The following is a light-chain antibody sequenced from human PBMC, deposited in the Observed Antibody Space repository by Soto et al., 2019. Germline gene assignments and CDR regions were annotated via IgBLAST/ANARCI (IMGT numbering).Light chain of an antibody. CDR1: SSNIGYST. Sequence: QSVLTQPPSASGTPGQRVTISCSGSSSNIGYSTVNWYQHLPGTAPKLLIYNDDRRPSGVPDRFSGSTSGTSASLTISGLQTEDEAEYYCAAWERSLYALFGGGTKLTVL. CDR3: AAWERSLYAL. V-gene: IGLV1-44*01. J-gene: IGLJ2*01. CDR2: NDD.